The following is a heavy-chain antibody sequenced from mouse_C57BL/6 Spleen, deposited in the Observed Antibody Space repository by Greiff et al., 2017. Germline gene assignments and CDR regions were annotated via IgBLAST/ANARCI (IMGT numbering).Heavy chain of an antibody. CDR1: GYSFTDYN. CDR3: ARGDSSGNYFDY. D-gene: IGHD3-2*02. V-gene: IGHV1-39*01. Sequence: VQLKESGPELVKPGASVKISCKASGYSFTDYNMNWVKQSNGKSLEWIGVINPNYGTTSYNQQFKGKATLTVDQSSSTAYMQLNSLTSEDSAVYYCARGDSSGNYFDYWGQGTTLTVSS. CDR2: INPNYGTT. J-gene: IGHJ2*01.